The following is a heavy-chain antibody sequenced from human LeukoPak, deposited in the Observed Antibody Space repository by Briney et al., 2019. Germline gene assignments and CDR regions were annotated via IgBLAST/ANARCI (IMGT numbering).Heavy chain of an antibody. J-gene: IGHJ4*02. CDR3: ARDILTDSDY. CDR2: IYSGGST. Sequence: GGSLRLSCAASGFNVSSNYMSWVRQAPGKGLEWVSVIYSGGSTYYADSVKGRFTISRDNSKNTLNLQMNSLRAEDTAVYYCARDILTDSDYWGQGTLVTVSS. CDR1: GFNVSSNY. V-gene: IGHV3-53*01. D-gene: IGHD3-9*01.